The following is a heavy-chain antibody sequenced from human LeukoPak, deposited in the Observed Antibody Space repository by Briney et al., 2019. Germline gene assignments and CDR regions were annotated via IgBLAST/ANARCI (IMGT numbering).Heavy chain of an antibody. CDR2: VNYRGSP. D-gene: IGHD3-16*01. J-gene: IGHJ6*02. V-gene: IGHV4-34*01. CDR3: TRSGLTGMREYERADYYYYGMDL. Sequence: SETLSLTCDVPGGSFSGYLWSWIRQFPGKGLEWIGEVNYRGSPNYNPSLESRVTISVDTSKNQLSLKLTSVTAADTALYYCTRSGLTGMREYERADYYYYGMDLWGQGTAVTVFS. CDR1: GGSFSGYL.